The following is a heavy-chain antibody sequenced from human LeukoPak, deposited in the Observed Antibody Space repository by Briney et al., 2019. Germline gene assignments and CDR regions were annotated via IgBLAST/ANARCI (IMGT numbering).Heavy chain of an antibody. CDR1: GGSISSYY. V-gene: IGHV4-59*01. Sequence: PSETLSLTCTVSGGSISSYYWSWIRQPPGKGLEWIGYIYYSGSTNYNPSLKSRVTISVDTSKNQFSLKLSSVTAADTAVYYCARRDPTTGRYFDYWGQGTLVTVSS. J-gene: IGHJ4*02. CDR3: ARRDPTTGRYFDY. D-gene: IGHD1-14*01. CDR2: IYYSGST.